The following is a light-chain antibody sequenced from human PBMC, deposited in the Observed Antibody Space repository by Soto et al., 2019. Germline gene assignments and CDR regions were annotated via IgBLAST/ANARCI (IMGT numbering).Light chain of an antibody. CDR3: EQYNSWPPLYT. V-gene: IGKV3-15*01. CDR1: QSVSHN. J-gene: IGKJ2*01. CDR2: GAS. Sequence: EIVMTQSPATLSVSPGEGATLSCRASQSVSHNLAWYQQKPGQAPRLLIYGASTRATGITTRFSGSGSGTEFTLTISSLQPEDFAVYYCEQYNSWPPLYTFGQGTKLEIK.